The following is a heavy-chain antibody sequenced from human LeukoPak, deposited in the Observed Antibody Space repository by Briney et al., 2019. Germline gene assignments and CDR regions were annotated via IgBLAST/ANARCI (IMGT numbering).Heavy chain of an antibody. J-gene: IGHJ4*02. Sequence: ASVKVSCKASGYTFTSYDINWVRQATGQGLEWMGWMNPNSGNTGYAQKFQGRVTMTRNTSICTAYMELSSLRSEDTAVYYCARALNDGITIFGGDFDYWGQGTLVTVSS. V-gene: IGHV1-8*01. CDR3: ARALNDGITIFGGDFDY. CDR2: MNPNSGNT. D-gene: IGHD3-3*01. CDR1: GYTFTSYD.